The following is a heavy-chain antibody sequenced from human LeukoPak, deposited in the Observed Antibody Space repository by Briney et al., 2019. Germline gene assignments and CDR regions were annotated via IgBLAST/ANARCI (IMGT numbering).Heavy chain of an antibody. CDR3: AREVSDGSGSYFTYYFDY. CDR1: GFTLSSFG. CDR2: INWNGGST. V-gene: IGHV3-20*04. D-gene: IGHD3-10*01. Sequence: GGSLRLSCAASGFTLSSFGMNWVRQAPGKGLEWVSGINWNGGSTGYADSVKGRFTISRDNAKNSLYLQMNSLRAEDTALYYCAREVSDGSGSYFTYYFDYWGQGTLVTVSS. J-gene: IGHJ4*02.